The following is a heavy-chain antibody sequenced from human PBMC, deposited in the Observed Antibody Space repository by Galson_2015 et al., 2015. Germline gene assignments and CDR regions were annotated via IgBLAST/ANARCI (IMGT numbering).Heavy chain of an antibody. CDR1: GYTLTAFS. J-gene: IGHJ3*02. CDR2: FDPEDGET. Sequence: SCKVSGYTLTAFSMHWVRQAPGKGPAWMGGFDPEDGETIYAQKFQGRVTMTEDTSTDTAYMELSSLRSEDTAVYYCATGSRGGAFDIWGQGTMVTVTS. D-gene: IGHD3-10*01. CDR3: ATGSRGGAFDI. V-gene: IGHV1-24*01.